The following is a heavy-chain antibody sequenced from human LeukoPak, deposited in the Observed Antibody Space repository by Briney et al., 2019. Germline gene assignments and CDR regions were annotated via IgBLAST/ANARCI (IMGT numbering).Heavy chain of an antibody. V-gene: IGHV1-2*02. CDR3: AREYGMGTEIYHDY. Sequence: ASVKVSCKTSGYRFTDYYLHWVRLAPGQGLEWMGWINPNSGATNYAQDFQGRVTMTRDTSVSTIYMELSRLRSDETAVYYCAREYGMGTEIYHDYWGQGTLVTVSS. CDR1: GYRFTDYY. J-gene: IGHJ4*02. D-gene: IGHD2-21*02. CDR2: INPNSGAT.